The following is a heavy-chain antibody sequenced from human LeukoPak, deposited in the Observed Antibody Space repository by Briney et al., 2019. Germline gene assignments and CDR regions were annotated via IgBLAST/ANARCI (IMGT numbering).Heavy chain of an antibody. CDR1: GFTVSNNY. V-gene: IGHV3-53*01. D-gene: IGHD5-18*01. Sequence: GGSLRLSCAASGFTVSNNYLSWVRQAPGKGLEWVSVVYGGGSTYYADSVKGRFTISRDNSKNTLYLQMNSLRGEDTAVYYCAKVRPSYTASFYFDYWGQGTLVTVSS. CDR3: AKVRPSYTASFYFDY. CDR2: VYGGGST. J-gene: IGHJ4*02.